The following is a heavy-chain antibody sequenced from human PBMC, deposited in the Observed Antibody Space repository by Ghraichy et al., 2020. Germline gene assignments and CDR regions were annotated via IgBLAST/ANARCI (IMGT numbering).Heavy chain of an antibody. V-gene: IGHV3-48*02. CDR2: ISSSGSTI. CDR3: ARASTVVRFFYYDGMDV. Sequence: GESLNISCVGSGFTFSSYRMNWVRQSPGKGLEWLSCISSSGSTISYVDSVKGRFTISRDNAQNSLYLQLNGLRDEDTAVYYCARASTVVRFFYYDGMDVWGQGTTVTVSS. J-gene: IGHJ6*02. D-gene: IGHD4-23*01. CDR1: GFTFSSYR.